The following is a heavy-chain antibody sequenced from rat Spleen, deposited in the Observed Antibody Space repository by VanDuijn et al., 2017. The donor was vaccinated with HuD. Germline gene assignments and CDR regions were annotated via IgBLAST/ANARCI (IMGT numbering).Heavy chain of an antibody. CDR1: GFTFGSYD. J-gene: IGHJ2*01. Sequence: EVQLVESGGGLVQPGRSLKLSCAASGFTFGSYDMAWVRQAPTEYLEWVASITPDGTNTYYRDSVKGRFTISRDNAKSTLYLQMDSLRSEDTATYYCTRRNWDLGFDHWGQGVMVTVSS. D-gene: IGHD5-1*01. V-gene: IGHV5-25*01. CDR3: TRRNWDLGFDH. CDR2: ITPDGTNT.